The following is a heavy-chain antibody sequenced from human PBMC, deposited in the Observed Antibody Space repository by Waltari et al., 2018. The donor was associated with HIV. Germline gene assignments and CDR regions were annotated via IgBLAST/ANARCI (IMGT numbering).Heavy chain of an antibody. D-gene: IGHD6-13*01. CDR3: ARDGTRIAAAGRCDY. CDR2: INPSGGST. Sequence: QVQLVQSGAEVKKPGASVKVSCKASGYTFTSYYMHWVRQAPGQGLEWMVIINPSGGSTSYAQKFQGRVTMTRDTSTSTVYMELSSLRSEDTAVYYCARDGTRIAAAGRCDYWGQGTLVTVSS. CDR1: GYTFTSYY. V-gene: IGHV1-46*01. J-gene: IGHJ4*02.